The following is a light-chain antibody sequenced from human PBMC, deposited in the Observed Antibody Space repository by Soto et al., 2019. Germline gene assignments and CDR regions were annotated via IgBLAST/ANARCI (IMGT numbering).Light chain of an antibody. J-gene: IGKJ5*01. Sequence: DLQMTQYPSFLAASVGNRVTITSLASQSISSYLNWYKQTPGKAPKIVIYAASSLQSGVPSRFSGSGSGTDFTLTISSLKPEDFETYYCQQSYSTPHTFGQGTRLEIK. CDR3: QQSYSTPHT. CDR2: AAS. CDR1: QSISSY. V-gene: IGKV1-39*01.